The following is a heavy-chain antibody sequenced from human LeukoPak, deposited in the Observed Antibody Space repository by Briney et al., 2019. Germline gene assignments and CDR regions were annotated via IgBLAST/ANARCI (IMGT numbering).Heavy chain of an antibody. V-gene: IGHV4-34*01. CDR3: AREGGRTIFGVVIIGPSGFDP. CDR1: GGSFSGYY. CDR2: INHSGST. D-gene: IGHD3-3*01. Sequence: PSETLSLTCAVYGGSFSGYYWSWIRQPPGKGLGWIGEINHSGSTNYNPSLKSRVTISVDTSKNQFSLKLSSVTAADTAVYYCAREGGRTIFGVVIIGPSGFDPWGQGTLVTVSS. J-gene: IGHJ5*02.